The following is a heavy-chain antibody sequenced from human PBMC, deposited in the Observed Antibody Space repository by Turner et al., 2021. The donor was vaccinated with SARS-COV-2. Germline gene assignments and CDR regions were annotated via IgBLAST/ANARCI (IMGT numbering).Heavy chain of an antibody. CDR3: ARGTYYYDSSTYSGTNWFDP. D-gene: IGHD3-22*01. J-gene: IGHJ5*02. V-gene: IGHV3-21*01. CDR1: GFTFSSYS. CDR2: ISSSSSYI. Sequence: EVQLVESGGGLVKPGGSLRLSCAASGFTFSSYSMNWVRQAPGKGLEWVSSISSSSSYIYYADSMKGRFTISRDNAKNSLYLQMNSLRAEDTAEYYCARGTYYYDSSTYSGTNWFDPWGQGTLVTVSS.